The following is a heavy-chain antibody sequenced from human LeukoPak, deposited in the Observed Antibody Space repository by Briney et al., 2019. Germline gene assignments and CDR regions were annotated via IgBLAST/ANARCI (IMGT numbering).Heavy chain of an antibody. D-gene: IGHD5-18*01. J-gene: IGHJ5*02. CDR2: INHSGSS. CDR1: GGSFSAYY. V-gene: IGHV4-34*01. Sequence: PSETLSLTCAVYGGSFSAYYWTWIRQPPGKGLEWIGEINHSGSSNYNSSLRSRVTISVATSYKQFSLRLSSVTAADTAVYYCAPRGDIEHSYVYGKWFDPWGQGTRVTVSS. CDR3: APRGDIEHSYVYGKWFDP.